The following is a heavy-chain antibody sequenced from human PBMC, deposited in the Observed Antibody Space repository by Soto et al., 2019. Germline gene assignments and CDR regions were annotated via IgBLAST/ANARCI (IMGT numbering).Heavy chain of an antibody. J-gene: IGHJ5*01. Sequence: SGNLSLSCTVSSNSVTSANYYRSWIRQPPGKGLEWIGYIYYSGSTNYNPSLKSRVTISVDTDKNQFSLKLSSVTAEGTPVYYFVRDRGTGRKHSWSDS. V-gene: IGHV4-61*01. CDR2: IYYSGST. CDR3: VRDRGTGRKHSWSDS. D-gene: IGHD1-1*01. CDR1: SNSVTSANYY.